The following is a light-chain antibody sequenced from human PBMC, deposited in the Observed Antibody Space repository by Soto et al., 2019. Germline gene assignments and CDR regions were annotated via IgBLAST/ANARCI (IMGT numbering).Light chain of an antibody. CDR2: DVT. Sequence: QSVLTQPASVSGSPGQSITISCTGTSSDVGGYNYVSWYQQQPGRANKLKIHDVTYRPSGVSYHFTGSKSDNTASLTISGLQSEDEADYYCISYTDNNLYVFGTGTKVTVL. CDR1: SSDVGGYNY. V-gene: IGLV2-14*01. CDR3: ISYTDNNLYV. J-gene: IGLJ1*01.